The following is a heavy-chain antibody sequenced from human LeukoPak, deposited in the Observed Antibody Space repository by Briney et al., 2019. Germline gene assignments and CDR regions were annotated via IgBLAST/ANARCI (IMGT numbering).Heavy chain of an antibody. CDR2: ISGSSGSTI. V-gene: IGHV3-48*03. CDR1: GFTFSSYE. CDR3: ARLSNSSGYYYRDDAFDI. J-gene: IGHJ3*02. D-gene: IGHD3-22*01. Sequence: GGSLRLSCAASGFTFSSYEMNWIRQAPGKGLEWVSYISGSSGSTIHYSDSVKGRFTISRDNAKNSLYLQMNSLRAEDTAVYYCARLSNSSGYYYRDDAFDIWGQGTMVTVSS.